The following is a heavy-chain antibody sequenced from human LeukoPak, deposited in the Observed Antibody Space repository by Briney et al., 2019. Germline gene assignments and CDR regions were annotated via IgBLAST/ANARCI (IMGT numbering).Heavy chain of an antibody. CDR2: ISPDGSEK. V-gene: IGHV3-7*01. CDR3: ARALGDQPDYYYGMDV. J-gene: IGHJ6*02. D-gene: IGHD2-2*01. CDR1: GFTFSSFW. Sequence: GGSLRLSCVASGFTFSSFWMNWVRQAQGKGLERVGTISPDGSEKYYVDSVTGRFTISRDNADNSLFLQMNSLIAEDTAVYYCARALGDQPDYYYGMDVWGQGTTVTVSS.